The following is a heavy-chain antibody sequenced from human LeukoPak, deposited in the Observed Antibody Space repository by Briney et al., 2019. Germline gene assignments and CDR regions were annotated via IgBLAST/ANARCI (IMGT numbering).Heavy chain of an antibody. CDR3: ARGVDCSSTSCYAAGDY. V-gene: IGHV1-46*01. J-gene: IGHJ4*02. D-gene: IGHD2-2*01. CDR2: INPSGGIT. CDR1: GYIFTNYY. Sequence: GASVNVSCKTSGYIFTNYYIHWVRQAPGQRLEWMGIINPSGGITTYAQEFQGRVTMTRDTSTSTVYMELSSLRSDDTAVYYCARGVDCSSTSCYAAGDYWGQGTLVTVSS.